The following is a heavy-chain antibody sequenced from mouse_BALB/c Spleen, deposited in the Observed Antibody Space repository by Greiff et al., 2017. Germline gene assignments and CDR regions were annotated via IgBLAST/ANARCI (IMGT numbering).Heavy chain of an antibody. CDR3: TAESSPWFAY. Sequence: VQLQQSGPQLVRPGASVKISCKASGYSFTSYCMHWVKQRPGQGLEWIGMIDPSDSETRLNQKFKDKATLTVDKSSSTAYMQLSSPTSEDSAVYYCTAESSPWFAYWGQGTLVTVSA. D-gene: IGHD1-1*01. J-gene: IGHJ3*01. CDR2: IDPSDSET. CDR1: GYSFTSYC. V-gene: IGHV1S127*01.